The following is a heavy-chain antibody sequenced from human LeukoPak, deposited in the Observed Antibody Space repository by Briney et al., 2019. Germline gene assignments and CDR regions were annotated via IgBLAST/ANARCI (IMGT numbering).Heavy chain of an antibody. CDR2: IYDSGST. D-gene: IGHD4-23*01. Sequence: PSETLSLTCTVSGGSISSYYWSWVRQPPGKGLEWIGYIYDSGSTNYNPSLKSRVTISVDTSKNQFSMKLSSVTAADTAVYYSAQLRGGPDYYYYYYMDVWGKRTTVTVSS. V-gene: IGHV4-59*01. CDR1: GGSISSYY. CDR3: AQLRGGPDYYYYYYMDV. J-gene: IGHJ6*03.